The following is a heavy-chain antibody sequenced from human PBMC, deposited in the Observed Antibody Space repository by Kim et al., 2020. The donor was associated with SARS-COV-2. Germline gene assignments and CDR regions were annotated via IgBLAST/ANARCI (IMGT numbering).Heavy chain of an antibody. CDR2: IYTSGST. V-gene: IGHV4-4*07. D-gene: IGHD3-22*01. J-gene: IGHJ2*01. CDR3: ARLPPDYYDSSGYYSGDWYFDL. Sequence: SETLSLTCTVSGGPISYHYWNWIRQPAGKGMEWIGRIYTSGSTNYNPSLKSRVTMSVDTSKNQFSLKLSSVTAADTAVYYCARLPPDYYDSSGYYSGDWYFDLWGRGTLVTVSS. CDR1: GGPISYHY.